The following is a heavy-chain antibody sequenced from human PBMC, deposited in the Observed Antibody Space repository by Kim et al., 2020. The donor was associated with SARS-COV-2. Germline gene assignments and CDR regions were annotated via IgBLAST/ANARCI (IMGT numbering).Heavy chain of an antibody. CDR1: GFTFSSYS. J-gene: IGHJ6*02. D-gene: IGHD5-12*01. V-gene: IGHV3-21*01. CDR2: ISSSSSYI. CDR3: ARDVRYGVATIGSQYYYGMDV. Sequence: GGSLRLSCAASGFTFSSYSMNWVRQAPGKGLEWVSSISSSSSYIYYADSVKGRFTISRDNAKNSLYLQMNSLRAEDTAVYYCARDVRYGVATIGSQYYYGMDVWGQGTTVTVSS.